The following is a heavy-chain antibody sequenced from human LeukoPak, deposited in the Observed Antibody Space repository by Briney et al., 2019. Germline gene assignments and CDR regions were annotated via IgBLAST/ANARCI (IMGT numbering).Heavy chain of an antibody. V-gene: IGHV3-7*03. Sequence: GGSLRLSCVGSGFTSIAYALTWVRQAPGKGLEWVAIIKPDGSEKYYVDSVKGRFTISRDNAENSLFLQMNGLRPEDTAVFYCARGQYTDGLSYWGQGTLVTVSS. D-gene: IGHD5-24*01. CDR2: IKPDGSEK. J-gene: IGHJ4*02. CDR1: GFTSIAYA. CDR3: ARGQYTDGLSY.